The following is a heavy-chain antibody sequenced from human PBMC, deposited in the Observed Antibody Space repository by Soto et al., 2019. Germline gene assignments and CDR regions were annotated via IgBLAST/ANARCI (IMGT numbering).Heavy chain of an antibody. Sequence: ASVKVSCKASGYTFSDYYIHWVRQAPGQGLEWMGWINPNSGGTKYAPKFQGGVTLTRDTSITTAYMELSRLRSGDTAVYYCAREPATAKPEGVDFWGQGTVVTVSS. D-gene: IGHD1-1*01. V-gene: IGHV1-2*02. CDR3: AREPATAKPEGVDF. CDR1: GYTFSDYY. CDR2: INPNSGGT. J-gene: IGHJ4*02.